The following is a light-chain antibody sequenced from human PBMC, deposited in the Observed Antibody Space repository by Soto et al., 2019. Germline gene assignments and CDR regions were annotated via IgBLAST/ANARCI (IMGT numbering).Light chain of an antibody. Sequence: MTQSPASLSASPGERVTLSCRASQNIRSSLAWYQQRPGQAPRLLIYDASTRATGIPPRFSGGGSGTEFTVTISSLQSEDFAIYYCQKYDIWPPYTFGQGTKVDIK. CDR3: QKYDIWPPYT. V-gene: IGKV3-15*01. CDR2: DAS. CDR1: QNIRSS. J-gene: IGKJ2*01.